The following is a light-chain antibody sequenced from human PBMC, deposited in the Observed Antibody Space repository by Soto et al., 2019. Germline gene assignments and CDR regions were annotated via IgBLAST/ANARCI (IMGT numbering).Light chain of an antibody. CDR3: QVWHSSTDHYV. V-gene: IGLV3-21*02. Sequence: SYDLTQPTSVSLAPGQTATITCVGDNIGSKSVHWYQQKPGQAPVLVVHDDSDRPSGIPERFSGSNSGKTATLTISRVEAGDEADYYCQVWHSSTDHYVFGIGTKVTVL. CDR2: DDS. CDR1: NIGSKS. J-gene: IGLJ1*01.